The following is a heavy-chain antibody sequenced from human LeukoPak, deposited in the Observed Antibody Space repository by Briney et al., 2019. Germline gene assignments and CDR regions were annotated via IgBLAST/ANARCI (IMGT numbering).Heavy chain of an antibody. V-gene: IGHV1-18*01. Sequence: ASVKVSCKASGYTFTSCGISWVRQAPGQGLEWMGWISAYNGNTNYAQKLQGRVTMTTDTSTSTAYMELRSLRSDDTAVYYCARDCSTTSCFVPAYWGQGTLVTVSS. CDR3: ARDCSTTSCFVPAY. CDR1: GYTFTSCG. CDR2: ISAYNGNT. D-gene: IGHD2-2*01. J-gene: IGHJ4*02.